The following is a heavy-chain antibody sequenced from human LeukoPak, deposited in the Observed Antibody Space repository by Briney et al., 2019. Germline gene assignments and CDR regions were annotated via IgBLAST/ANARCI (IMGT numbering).Heavy chain of an antibody. Sequence: SETLSLTCAVSGYPISNGYYWGWIRQPPGKGLEWIGSIYYSENTYDNPSLKSRVTISLDTSKNQFSLRLSSVTASDTAVYYCARHRLFDTTGYYYDFDYWGQGTLVTVSS. J-gene: IGHJ4*02. D-gene: IGHD3-22*01. CDR1: GYPISNGYY. V-gene: IGHV4-38-2*01. CDR2: IYYSENT. CDR3: ARHRLFDTTGYYYDFDY.